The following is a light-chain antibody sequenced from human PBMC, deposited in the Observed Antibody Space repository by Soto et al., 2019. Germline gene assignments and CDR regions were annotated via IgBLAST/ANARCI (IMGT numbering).Light chain of an antibody. CDR2: GAS. CDR3: QQYNNWPPVT. V-gene: IGKV3-15*01. CDR1: QSVSNN. Sequence: EIVMTQSPATLSVSPGERATLSCRASQSVSNNLAWYQQKPDQTPRLLIYGASTRSTAIPVRFSGSGAGTEFTLIISSLQSEDFAVYYCQQYNNWPPVTFGQGTKLEIK. J-gene: IGKJ2*01.